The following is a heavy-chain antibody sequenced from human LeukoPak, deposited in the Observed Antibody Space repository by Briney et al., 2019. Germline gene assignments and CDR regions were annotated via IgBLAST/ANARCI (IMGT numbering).Heavy chain of an antibody. J-gene: IGHJ5*02. D-gene: IGHD2-15*01. V-gene: IGHV1-69*02. CDR1: GGTFSSYT. CDR2: IIPILGVA. CDR3: ARQGYCSGGSCKPNNWFDP. Sequence: ASVKVSCKASGGTFSSYTISWVPQAPGQGLEWIGRIIPILGVAKYAQKFQGRVTITADKSTSTAYMELSSLRSEDTAGYYGARQGYCSGGSCKPNNWFDPWGQGTLVTVSS.